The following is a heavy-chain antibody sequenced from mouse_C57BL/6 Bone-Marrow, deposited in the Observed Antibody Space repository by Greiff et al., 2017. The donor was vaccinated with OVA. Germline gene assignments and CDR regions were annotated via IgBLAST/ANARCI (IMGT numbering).Heavy chain of an antibody. D-gene: IGHD2-4*01. Sequence: EVHLVESGGDLVKPGGSLKLSCAASGFTFSSYGMSWVRQTPDKRLEWVATISSGGSYTYYPDSVKGRFTISRDNAKNTLYLQMSGLKSEDTAMYYCARQGDYAYWGQGTTLTVSS. J-gene: IGHJ2*01. CDR2: ISSGGSYT. V-gene: IGHV5-6*01. CDR1: GFTFSSYG. CDR3: ARQGDYAY.